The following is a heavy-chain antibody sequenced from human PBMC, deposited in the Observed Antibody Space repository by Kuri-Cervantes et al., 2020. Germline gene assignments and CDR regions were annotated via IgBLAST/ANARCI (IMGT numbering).Heavy chain of an antibody. D-gene: IGHD2-2*01. V-gene: IGHV3-49*04. CDR1: GFTFSNAW. CDR3: TRSLTRTSAYFDY. J-gene: IGHJ4*02. CDR2: IRSKAYGGTT. Sequence: GESLKISCAASGFTFSNAWMSWVRQAPGKGLEWVGFIRSKAYGGTTEYAASVKGRFTISRDDSKSIAYLQMNSLKTGDTAVYYCTRSLTRTSAYFDYWGQGTLVTVSS.